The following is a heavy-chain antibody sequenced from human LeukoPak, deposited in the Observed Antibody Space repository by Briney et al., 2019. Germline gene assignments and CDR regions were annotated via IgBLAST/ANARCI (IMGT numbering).Heavy chain of an antibody. V-gene: IGHV4-59*01. Sequence: KTSETLSLNCTVSGGSISSYYWSWIRQPPGKGLEWIGYIYYSGSTNYNPSLKSRVTISVDTSKNQFSLKLSSVTAADTAVYYCARASIYNWFDPWGQGTLVTVSS. CDR1: GGSISSYY. D-gene: IGHD3-3*02. J-gene: IGHJ5*02. CDR3: ARASIYNWFDP. CDR2: IYYSGST.